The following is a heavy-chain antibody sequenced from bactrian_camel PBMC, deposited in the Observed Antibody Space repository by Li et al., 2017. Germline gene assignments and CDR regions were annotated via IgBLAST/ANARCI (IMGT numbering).Heavy chain of an antibody. CDR1: GSIFSMCA. Sequence: HVQLVESGGGSVQAGGSLKLSCVVSGSIFSMCAMGWYRQAPGKQPLEHELIASISSDGTTTYTDSVKGRVTISQDYAKNTMYLQMNNLKTEDTAVYYCAPAGRSYVDIKCRARLGQGTQVTVSS. J-gene: IGHJ4*01. V-gene: IGHV3S53*01. CDR2: ISSDGTT. D-gene: IGHD6*01.